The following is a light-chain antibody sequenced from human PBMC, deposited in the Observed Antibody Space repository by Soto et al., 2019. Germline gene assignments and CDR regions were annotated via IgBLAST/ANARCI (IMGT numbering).Light chain of an antibody. CDR3: QQYGSSPWT. CDR2: GAT. V-gene: IGKV3-20*01. J-gene: IGKJ1*01. CDR1: QSVSSSY. Sequence: EILLTQSPGTLSLSPGERATLSCRASQSVSSSYLAWYQQKPGQAPRLLIYGATSRATGIPDRFSGSGYGTDLTLTISRLEPQDFAVYYCQQYGSSPWTVGQGTKVDIK.